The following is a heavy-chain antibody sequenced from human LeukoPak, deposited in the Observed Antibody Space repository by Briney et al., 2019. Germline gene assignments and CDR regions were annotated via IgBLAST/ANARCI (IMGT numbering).Heavy chain of an antibody. CDR1: GFTFSSYA. D-gene: IGHD3-10*01. J-gene: IGHJ4*02. V-gene: IGHV3-30-3*01. CDR2: ISYDGSNK. CDR3: ARGTMVLFDY. Sequence: PGGSLRLSCAASGFTFSSYAMHWVRQAPGKGLEWVAVISYDGSNKYYAGSVKGRFTISRDNSKNTLYLQMNSLRAEDTAVYYCARGTMVLFDYWGQGTLVTVSS.